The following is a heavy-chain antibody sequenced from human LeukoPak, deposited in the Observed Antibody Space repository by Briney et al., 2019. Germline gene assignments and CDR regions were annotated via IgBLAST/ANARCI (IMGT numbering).Heavy chain of an antibody. J-gene: IGHJ4*02. V-gene: IGHV3-48*03. CDR3: ARERGYCAGDSCYGFDY. CDR1: GFTFSSYE. Sequence: GGSLRLSCAASGFTFSSYEMNWVRQAPGKGLEWVSYISSSGSGSTKYYADSVKGRFTISRDNAKNSLYLQMNSLRAEDTAVYYCARERGYCAGDSCYGFDYWGQGILVTVSS. D-gene: IGHD2-15*01. CDR2: ISSSGSGSTK.